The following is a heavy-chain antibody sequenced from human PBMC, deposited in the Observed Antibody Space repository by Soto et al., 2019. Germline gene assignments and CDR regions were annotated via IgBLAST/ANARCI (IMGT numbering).Heavy chain of an antibody. CDR3: ARGLPKYQLLSHGIDV. Sequence: ASVKVSCKASGYTFTSYDINWVRQATGQGLEWMGWMNPNSGNTGYAQKFQGRVTMTRNTSISTAYMELSSLRSEDTAVYYCARGLPKYQLLSHGIDVWGQGTTVTVSS. V-gene: IGHV1-8*01. CDR2: MNPNSGNT. CDR1: GYTFTSYD. J-gene: IGHJ6*02. D-gene: IGHD2-2*01.